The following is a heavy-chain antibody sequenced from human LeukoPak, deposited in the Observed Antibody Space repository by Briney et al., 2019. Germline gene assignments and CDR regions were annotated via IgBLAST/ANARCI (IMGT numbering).Heavy chain of an antibody. CDR2: IYTSGST. V-gene: IGHV4-4*07. J-gene: IGHJ6*02. CDR1: GGSFSNYY. Sequence: SETLSLTCTVSGGSFSNYYWSWIRQPAGKGLEWIGRIYTSGSTNYNPSVKSRVTMSVDTSNNQFPLKLTSVTAADTAVYYCARHPPQYYVMDVWGQGTRVTVSS. CDR3: ARHPPQYYVMDV.